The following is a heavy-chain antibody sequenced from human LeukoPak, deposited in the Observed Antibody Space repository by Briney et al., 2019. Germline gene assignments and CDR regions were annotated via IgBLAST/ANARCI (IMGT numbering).Heavy chain of an antibody. V-gene: IGHV4-59*08. CDR3: ATGRSIRYFDY. CDR1: GVSIFSYY. J-gene: IGHJ4*02. D-gene: IGHD3-9*01. Sequence: SETLSLTCTVSGVSIFSYYWNWIRQSPGQGLERIGYTHYSGTINYNPSLKSRVSISIDTSKSQFSLKLTSATAADTAIYYCATGRSIRYFDYWGQGTLLSVSS. CDR2: THYSGTI.